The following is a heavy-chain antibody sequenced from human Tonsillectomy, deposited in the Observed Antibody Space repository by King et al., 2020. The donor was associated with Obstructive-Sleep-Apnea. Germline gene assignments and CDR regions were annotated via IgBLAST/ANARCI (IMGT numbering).Heavy chain of an antibody. CDR2: ISYDGSNK. J-gene: IGHJ6*02. CDR3: ARDGSSSWYYYYYGMDV. Sequence: QLVQSGGGVVQPGRSLRLSCAASGFTFSSYAMHWVRQAPGKGLEWVAVISYDGSNKYYADSVKGRFTISRDNSKNTLNLQMNSLRAEDTAVYYWARDGSSSWYYYYYGMDVWGQGTTVTVSS. D-gene: IGHD6-13*01. V-gene: IGHV3-30-3*01. CDR1: GFTFSSYA.